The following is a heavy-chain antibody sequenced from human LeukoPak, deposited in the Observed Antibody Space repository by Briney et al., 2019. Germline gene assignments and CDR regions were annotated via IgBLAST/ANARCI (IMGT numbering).Heavy chain of an antibody. CDR1: GFTFYSYS. Sequence: GGSLRLSCAASGFTFYSYSMNWVRQAPGKGLEWASFISSSSSYIHYADSLKGRITISRDNAQNSLYLQMNSLRAEDTAVYYCARCNFRDYGDYKVWYYGMDVWGQGTTVTVSS. D-gene: IGHD4-17*01. V-gene: IGHV3-21*01. CDR2: ISSSSSYI. J-gene: IGHJ6*02. CDR3: ARCNFRDYGDYKVWYYGMDV.